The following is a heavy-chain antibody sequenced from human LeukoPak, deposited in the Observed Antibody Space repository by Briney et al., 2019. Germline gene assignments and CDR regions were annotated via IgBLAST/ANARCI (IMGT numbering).Heavy chain of an antibody. Sequence: GTSLRLSCAASGFSFNTYVMHWVRQAPGKGLEWVALIWSDGSVMLYADSVKGRFTISRDNSKSTLFLQMDSLRAEDTGVYYCAAEPAPAAFDYWGQGTPVTVSS. CDR3: AAEPAPAAFDY. CDR1: GFSFNTYV. J-gene: IGHJ4*02. V-gene: IGHV3-33*01. D-gene: IGHD6-13*01. CDR2: IWSDGSVM.